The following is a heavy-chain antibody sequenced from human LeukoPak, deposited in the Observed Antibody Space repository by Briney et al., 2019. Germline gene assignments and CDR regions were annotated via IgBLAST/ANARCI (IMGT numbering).Heavy chain of an antibody. D-gene: IGHD3-10*01. CDR3: ARAPMVREYYMDV. CDR1: GGSISSSSYY. CDR2: IYYRGST. Sequence: PSETLSLTCTVSGGSISSSSYYWGCIRQPPGKGLEWIGSIYYRGSTLYNPSLKSRVAISVDPSKNQFSLKLSSVTAADTAVYYCARAPMVREYYMDVWGKGTTVTVSS. J-gene: IGHJ6*03. V-gene: IGHV4-39*07.